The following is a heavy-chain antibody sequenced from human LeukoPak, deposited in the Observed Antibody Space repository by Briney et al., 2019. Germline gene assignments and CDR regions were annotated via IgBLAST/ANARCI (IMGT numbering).Heavy chain of an antibody. CDR3: AKGAPYCAGGDCYEVYDY. CDR2: ITKTGDRT. D-gene: IGHD2-21*02. J-gene: IGHJ4*02. CDR1: GSTFSFYA. Sequence: GGSLRLSCAASGSTFSFYAMSWVRQAPGKGLEWVSTITKTGDRTFYVDSVRGRFTVSRDNTKNTVFLQMNSLRVEDTGVYYCAKGAPYCAGGDCYEVYDYWGQGTLVTVSS. V-gene: IGHV3-23*01.